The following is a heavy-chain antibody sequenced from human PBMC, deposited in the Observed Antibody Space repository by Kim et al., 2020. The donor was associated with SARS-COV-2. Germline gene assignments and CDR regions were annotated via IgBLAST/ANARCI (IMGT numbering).Heavy chain of an antibody. J-gene: IGHJ4*02. V-gene: IGHV3-30-3*02. CDR3: ANDTNSWYDYFDH. D-gene: IGHD6-13*01. Sequence: ADSRTGTFTHSRDHSKNTLYLKMHSLRTEDTAVYYCANDTNSWYDYFDHWGQGTLVTVSS.